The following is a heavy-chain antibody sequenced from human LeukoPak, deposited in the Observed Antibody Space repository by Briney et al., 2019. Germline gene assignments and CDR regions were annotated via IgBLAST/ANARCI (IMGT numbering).Heavy chain of an antibody. CDR2: ISAYNGNT. CDR3: ARVRDYGDYGEGY. Sequence: VASVNVPCKASGYTFTSYGISWVRQAPGQGLEWMGWISAYNGNTNYAQKLQGRVTMTTDTSTSTAYMELRSLRSDDTAVYYCARVRDYGDYGEGYWGQGTLVTVSS. V-gene: IGHV1-18*01. D-gene: IGHD4-17*01. CDR1: GYTFTSYG. J-gene: IGHJ4*02.